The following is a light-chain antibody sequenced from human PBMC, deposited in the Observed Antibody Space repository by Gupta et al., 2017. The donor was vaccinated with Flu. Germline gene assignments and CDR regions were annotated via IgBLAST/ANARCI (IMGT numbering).Light chain of an antibody. V-gene: IGLV2-14*03. CDR3: SSYTSSTTYV. J-gene: IGLJ1*01. CDR2: GVT. CDR1: SSDVGGYDL. Sequence: VAISCTGGSSDVGGYDLVSWYQHHPGNAPKLIIYGVTNRPSGVSDRFSASKSGNTASLTISGRQAEDEADYYCSSYTSSTTYVFGPGTKVTVL.